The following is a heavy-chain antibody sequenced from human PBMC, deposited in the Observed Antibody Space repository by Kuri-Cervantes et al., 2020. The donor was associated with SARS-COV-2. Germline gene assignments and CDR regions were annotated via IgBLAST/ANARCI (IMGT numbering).Heavy chain of an antibody. CDR3: ARGLQRLHTFFDFWSGYPSETMDV. J-gene: IGHJ6*03. V-gene: IGHV1-8*01. Sequence: ASVQVSCKASGYTFTSYDINWVRQATGQGLEWMGWMNPNSGNTGYAQKFQGRVTMTRNTSISTAYMELSSLRSGDTAVYYCARGLQRLHTFFDFWSGYPSETMDVWGKGTTVTVSS. CDR2: MNPNSGNT. CDR1: GYTFTSYD. D-gene: IGHD3-3*01.